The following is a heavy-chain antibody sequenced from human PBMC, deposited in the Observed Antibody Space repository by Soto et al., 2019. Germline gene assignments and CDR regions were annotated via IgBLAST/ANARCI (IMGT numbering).Heavy chain of an antibody. J-gene: IGHJ5*02. CDR3: ARDLYSVGATMYNWFDP. D-gene: IGHD1-26*01. CDR1: GYTFTGYY. V-gene: IGHV1-2*02. Sequence: QVQLVQSGAEVKKPGASVKVSCKASGYTFTGYYMHWVRQAPGQGLEWMGWINPNSGGTNYAQKFQGRVTMTRDTSISTAYMELSRLRSDDTAVYYCARDLYSVGATMYNWFDPWGQGTLVTVSS. CDR2: INPNSGGT.